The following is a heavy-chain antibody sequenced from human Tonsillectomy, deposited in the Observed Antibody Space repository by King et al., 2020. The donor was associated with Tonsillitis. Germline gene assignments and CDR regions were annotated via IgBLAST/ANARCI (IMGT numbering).Heavy chain of an antibody. J-gene: IGHJ6*03. CDR3: ATDHHPASYYLMDV. Sequence: EVQLVESGGGLVQPGGSLRLSCAASGFTVSGNYMGWVRQPPGKGLEWVSVIYRGTYTNYADSVQGRFTITADSSKNTLYLQMNSLRTEDTGVYYCATDHHPASYYLMDVGGKGTTVTVSS. CDR1: GFTVSGNY. V-gene: IGHV3-66*01. CDR2: IYRGTYT.